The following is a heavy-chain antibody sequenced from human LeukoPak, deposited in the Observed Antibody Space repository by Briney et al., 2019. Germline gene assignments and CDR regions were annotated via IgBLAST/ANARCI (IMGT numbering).Heavy chain of an antibody. V-gene: IGHV3-53*01. CDR1: GFTLSSYE. Sequence: GGSLRLSCTVSGFTLSSYEMSWIRQAPGKGLGWVSVMFSGGNTNYADSVKGRFTISRDNSKNTLYLQMNSLRAEDSAVYYCAREQSLRWTDAFDLWGQGTMVTVSS. D-gene: IGHD4-23*01. CDR3: AREQSLRWTDAFDL. CDR2: MFSGGNT. J-gene: IGHJ3*01.